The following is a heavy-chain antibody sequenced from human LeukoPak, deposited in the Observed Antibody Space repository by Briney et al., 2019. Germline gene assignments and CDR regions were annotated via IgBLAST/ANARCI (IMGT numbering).Heavy chain of an antibody. CDR3: ARVFSYYYYGMDV. J-gene: IGHJ6*02. CDR1: GFTFSSYW. V-gene: IGHV3-74*01. D-gene: IGHD3-9*01. CDR2: IKSDGSRT. Sequence: GGSLRLSCAASGFTFSSYWMHWVRQAPGKGLVWVSRIKSDGSRTTYADSVKGRFTISRDNAKNTLYLQMNSLRAEDTAVYYCARVFSYYYYGMDVWGQGTTVTVSS.